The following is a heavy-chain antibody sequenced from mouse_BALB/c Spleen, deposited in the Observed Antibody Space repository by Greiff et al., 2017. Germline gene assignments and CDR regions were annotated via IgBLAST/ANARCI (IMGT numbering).Heavy chain of an antibody. D-gene: IGHD1-1*01. CDR3: ARGLRYGAMDY. J-gene: IGHJ4*01. CDR2: IYPGDGDT. V-gene: IGHV1-87*01. Sequence: QVQLQQSGAELARPGASVKLSCKASGYTFTSYWMQWVKQRPGQGLEWIGAIYPGDGDTRYTQKFKGKATLTADKSSSTAYMQLSSLASEDSAVYYCARGLRYGAMDYWGQGTSVTVSS. CDR1: GYTFTSYW.